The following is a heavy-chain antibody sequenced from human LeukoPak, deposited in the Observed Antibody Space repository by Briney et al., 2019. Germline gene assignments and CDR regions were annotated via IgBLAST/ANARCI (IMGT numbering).Heavy chain of an antibody. CDR1: GFTFSIYG. CDR3: ARRRQYSSSSGLDY. D-gene: IGHD6-6*01. CDR2: IWYDGCNR. J-gene: IGHJ4*02. V-gene: IGHV3-33*01. Sequence: GVPLSLSCAASGFTFSIYGMHGVRQATGKGLEGVAVIWYDGCNRYYADSVKGRFTISRDNSENTLYLQMNSLRAEDTAVYYCARRRQYSSSSGLDYWGQGTLVTVSS.